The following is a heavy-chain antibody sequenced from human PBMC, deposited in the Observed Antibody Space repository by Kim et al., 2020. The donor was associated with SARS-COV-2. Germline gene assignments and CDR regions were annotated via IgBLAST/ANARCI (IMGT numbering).Heavy chain of an antibody. CDR3: ARDYDILTGYNYGMDV. CDR2: IYYSGST. V-gene: IGHV4-59*12. Sequence: SETLSLTCTVSGGSISSYYWSWIRQPPGKGLEWIGYIYYSGSTNYNPSLKSRVTISVDTSKNQFSLKLSSVTAADTAVYYCARDYDILTGYNYGMDVWGQGTMVTVSS. CDR1: GGSISSYY. D-gene: IGHD3-9*01. J-gene: IGHJ6*02.